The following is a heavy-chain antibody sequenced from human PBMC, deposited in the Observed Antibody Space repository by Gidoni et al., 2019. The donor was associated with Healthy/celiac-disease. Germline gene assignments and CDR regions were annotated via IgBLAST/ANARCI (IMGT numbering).Heavy chain of an antibody. V-gene: IGHV3-30-3*01. Sequence: QVQLVESGGGVVQPGRSLRLSCAASGFTFSSYAMHWVRQAPGKGLEWVAVISYDGSNKYYADSVKGRFTISRDNSKNTLYLQMNSLRAEDTAVYYCARVCSTGVWDYYGSGSIDDAFDIWGQGTMVTVFS. J-gene: IGHJ3*02. CDR1: GFTFSSYA. CDR2: ISYDGSNK. CDR3: ARVCSTGVWDYYGSGSIDDAFDI. D-gene: IGHD3-10*01.